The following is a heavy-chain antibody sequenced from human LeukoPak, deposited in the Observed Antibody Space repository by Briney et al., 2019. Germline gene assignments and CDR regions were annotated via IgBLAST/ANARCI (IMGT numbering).Heavy chain of an antibody. CDR2: ISGSGGYT. CDR3: AKDFDVDTAIISYFDC. CDR1: GFTFTYAW. J-gene: IGHJ4*02. D-gene: IGHD5-18*01. Sequence: GGSLRLSCAASGFTFTYAWMSWVRQAPGKGLEWVSAISGSGGYTYYADSVKGRFTISRDNSKNTLYLQMNSLRAEDTAVYFCAKDFDVDTAIISYFDCWGQGTLVTVSS. V-gene: IGHV3-23*01.